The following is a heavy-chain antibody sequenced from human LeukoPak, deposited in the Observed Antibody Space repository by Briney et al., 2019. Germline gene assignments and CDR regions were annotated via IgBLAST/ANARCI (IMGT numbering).Heavy chain of an antibody. CDR3: ARGTRRGTYYYYYMDV. D-gene: IGHD1-1*01. Sequence: SVKVSCKASGGTFSSYAISWVRQAPGQGLEWMGGIIPIIGTANYAQKFQGRVTITTDESTSTAYMELSSLRSEDTAVYYCARGTRRGTYYYYYMDVWGKGTTVTVSS. V-gene: IGHV1-69*05. CDR1: GGTFSSYA. J-gene: IGHJ6*03. CDR2: IIPIIGTA.